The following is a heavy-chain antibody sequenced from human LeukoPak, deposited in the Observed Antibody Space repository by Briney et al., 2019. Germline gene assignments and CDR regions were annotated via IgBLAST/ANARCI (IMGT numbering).Heavy chain of an antibody. CDR1: GFYLSPRAVG. D-gene: IGHD2-21*02. CDR2: NSWADDR. V-gene: IGHV2-5*02. CDR3: AHRATMTAGNPSAFDI. J-gene: IGHJ3*02. Sequence: SGPTLIHPSPALTLNFTFSGFYLSPRAVGVGWIRQPPVTALECLALNSWADDRRYTLSLKSRLTSPKDNSNNQVVLAMTNIYPVDTATYDCAHRATMTAGNPSAFDICGQGTMVTVSS.